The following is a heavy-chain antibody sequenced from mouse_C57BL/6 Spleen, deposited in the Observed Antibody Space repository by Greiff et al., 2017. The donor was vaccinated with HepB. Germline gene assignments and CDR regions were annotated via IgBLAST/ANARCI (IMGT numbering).Heavy chain of an antibody. V-gene: IGHV1-26*01. CDR2: INPNNGGT. J-gene: IGHJ3*01. CDR1: GYTFTDYY. CDR3: AKGRDYGSKKRGFAD. Sequence: EVQLQQSGPELVKPGASVKISCKASGYTFTDYYMNWVKQSHGKSLEWIGDINPNNGGTSYNQKFKGKATLTVDKSSSTAYMELRSLTSEDSAVYYCAKGRDYGSKKRGFADWGQGTLVTVAA. D-gene: IGHD1-1*01.